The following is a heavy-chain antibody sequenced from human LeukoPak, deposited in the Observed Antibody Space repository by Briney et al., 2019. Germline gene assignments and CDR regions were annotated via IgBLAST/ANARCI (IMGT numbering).Heavy chain of an antibody. J-gene: IGHJ2*01. Sequence: PSATLSLTCAVYGGSFSSYYWSWIRQPAGKGLEWLGRIYTSGSTNYNPSLKSRVTMSVDTSKNQFSLKLSSVTAADTAVYYCARAREVVVPAATYWYFDLWGRGTLVTVSS. V-gene: IGHV4-59*10. D-gene: IGHD2-2*01. CDR3: ARAREVVVPAATYWYFDL. CDR1: GGSFSSYY. CDR2: IYTSGST.